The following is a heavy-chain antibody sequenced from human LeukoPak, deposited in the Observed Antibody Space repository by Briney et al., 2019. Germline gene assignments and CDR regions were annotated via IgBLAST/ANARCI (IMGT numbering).Heavy chain of an antibody. CDR2: IYPGDSDT. CDR3: ARPSGYSGYDPTLMDY. D-gene: IGHD5-12*01. J-gene: IGHJ4*02. CDR1: GYRFTNYW. Sequence: GESLKISCKGSGYRFTNYWISWVRQMPGKGLEWMGIIYPGDSDTRYSPSFQGQVTISADKSISTAYLQWSSLKASDTAMYYCARPSGYSGYDPTLMDYWGQGTLVTVSS. V-gene: IGHV5-51*01.